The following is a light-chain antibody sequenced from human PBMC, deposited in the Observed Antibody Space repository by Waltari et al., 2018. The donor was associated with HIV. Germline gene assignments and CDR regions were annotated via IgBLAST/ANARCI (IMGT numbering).Light chain of an antibody. Sequence: QSALTPPRSVSESPGQSVTLSCTGTSSDVGAYNYVAWYQQHPGRAPKFIIYNVSGRPSGVPDRFSGSKSGNTASLTISGLQAEDEADYYCSSYAGTSNFVLFGGGTKLTVL. V-gene: IGLV2-11*01. CDR3: SSYAGTSNFVL. CDR1: SSDVGAYNY. J-gene: IGLJ2*01. CDR2: NVS.